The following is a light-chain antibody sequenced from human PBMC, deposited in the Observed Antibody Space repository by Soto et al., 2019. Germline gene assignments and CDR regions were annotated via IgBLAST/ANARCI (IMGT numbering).Light chain of an antibody. CDR1: SSDIGVYNY. CDR3: SSYSSTSALGV. Sequence: QSVLTQPASVSGSPGQSITISCTGTSSDIGVYNYVSWYQQHPGKAPKLIIYEVSNRPSGVSDRFSASKSGNTASLTISGLQTEDEADCYCSSYSSTSALGVFGGGTKLTVL. J-gene: IGLJ3*02. V-gene: IGLV2-14*01. CDR2: EVS.